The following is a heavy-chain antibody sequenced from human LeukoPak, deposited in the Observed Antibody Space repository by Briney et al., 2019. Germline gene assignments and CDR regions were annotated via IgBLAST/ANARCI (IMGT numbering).Heavy chain of an antibody. V-gene: IGHV1-18*01. J-gene: IGHJ5*02. CDR1: GYTFTSYG. D-gene: IGHD2-21*02. CDR2: ISAYNGNT. CDR3: ARDRVAYCGGDCYSEWFDP. Sequence: ASVKVSCKASGYTFTSYGISWVRQDPGQGLEWMGWISAYNGNTNYAQKLQGRVTMTTDTSTSTAYMELRSLRSDDTAVYYCARDRVAYCGGDCYSEWFDPWGQGALVTVSS.